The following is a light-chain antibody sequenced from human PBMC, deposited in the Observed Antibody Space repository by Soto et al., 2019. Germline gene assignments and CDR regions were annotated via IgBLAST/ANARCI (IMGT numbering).Light chain of an antibody. Sequence: EMVLTQSPATLSVSPGGRATLSCRASQSVNTDLAWYQQKPGQAPRLLIYAASTRATGFPARFSGSGSGTEFTLTSSGLQYEDFAVYYYQQYNNWPRTFGQGTKVDIK. J-gene: IGKJ1*01. CDR1: QSVNTD. CDR3: QQYNNWPRT. V-gene: IGKV3-15*01. CDR2: AAS.